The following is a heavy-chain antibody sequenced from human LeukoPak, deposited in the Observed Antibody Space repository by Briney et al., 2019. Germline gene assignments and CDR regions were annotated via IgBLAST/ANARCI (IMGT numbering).Heavy chain of an antibody. J-gene: IGHJ6*04. CDR3: AELGITMIGGV. Sequence: GGSLRLSCAASGFTFSSYEMSWVGQAPGKGLGWVSYISSSGSTIYYADSVKGRFTISRDNAKNSLYLQMNSLRAEDTAVYYCAELGITMIGGVWGKGTTVTISS. CDR1: GFTFSSYE. CDR2: ISSSGSTI. V-gene: IGHV3-48*03. D-gene: IGHD3-10*02.